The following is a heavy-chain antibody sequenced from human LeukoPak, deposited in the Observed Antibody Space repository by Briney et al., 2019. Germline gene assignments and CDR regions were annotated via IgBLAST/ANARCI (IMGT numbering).Heavy chain of an antibody. J-gene: IGHJ5*02. CDR2: IIPIFGTA. CDR1: GGTFSSYA. CDR3: ARHPPTGWFDP. V-gene: IGHV1-69*05. Sequence: SVKVSCKASGGTFSSYAISWVRQAPGQGLEWVGGIIPIFGTANYAQKFQGRVTITTDESTSTAYMELSSLRSEDTAVYYCARHPPTGWFDPWGQGTLVTVSS.